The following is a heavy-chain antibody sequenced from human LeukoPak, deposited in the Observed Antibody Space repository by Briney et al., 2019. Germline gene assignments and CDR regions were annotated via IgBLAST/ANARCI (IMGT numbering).Heavy chain of an antibody. Sequence: ASVKASCKASGYTFTSYGISWVRQAPGQGLERMGWISAYNGNTNYAQKLQGRVTMTTDTSTSTAYMELRSLRSDDTAVYYCARAGHSYCGGDCYSGTGNYWGQGTLVTVSS. J-gene: IGHJ4*02. V-gene: IGHV1-18*01. D-gene: IGHD2-21*02. CDR3: ARAGHSYCGGDCYSGTGNY. CDR1: GYTFTSYG. CDR2: ISAYNGNT.